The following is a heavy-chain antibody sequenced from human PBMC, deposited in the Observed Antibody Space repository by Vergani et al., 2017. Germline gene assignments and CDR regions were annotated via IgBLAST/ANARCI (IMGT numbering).Heavy chain of an antibody. J-gene: IGHJ3*01. Sequence: EVDLVESGGGLAQPGGSLRLSCEASGITFWKFGMHWVRQGPGKGLEWVSGISWNSGAVDYADSVRGRFTISRDNANNSLFLEMNSLRFEDTAGYFCTKGSVYYHDSAGHGYDPYTGFDLWGQGTLVTVSS. D-gene: IGHD5-12*01. CDR3: TKGSVYYHDSAGHGYDPYTGFDL. V-gene: IGHV3-9*01. CDR1: GITFWKFG. CDR2: ISWNSGAV.